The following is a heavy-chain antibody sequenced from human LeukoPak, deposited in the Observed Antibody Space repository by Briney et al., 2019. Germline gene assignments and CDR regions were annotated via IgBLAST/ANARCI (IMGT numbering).Heavy chain of an antibody. Sequence: GGSLRLSCAASGFTVTSNYMSWVRQAPGKGLEWVSTILGSGDTCYADSVKGRFTVSRDNFKNTVYLQMNSLRAEDTAVYYCASGWQFLEWLLYYGMDVWGQGTTVTVSS. CDR2: ILGSGDT. J-gene: IGHJ6*02. D-gene: IGHD3-3*01. V-gene: IGHV3-66*01. CDR1: GFTVTSNY. CDR3: ASGWQFLEWLLYYGMDV.